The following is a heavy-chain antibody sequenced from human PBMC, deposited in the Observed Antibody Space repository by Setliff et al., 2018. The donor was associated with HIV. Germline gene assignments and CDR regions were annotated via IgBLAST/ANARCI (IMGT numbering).Heavy chain of an antibody. CDR1: GYTISAHG. CDR2: ISGDTGDI. Sequence: ASVKVSCKASGYTISAHGVSWVRHVPGHGLEWMGWISGDTGDIKYSQRFEGRLTMTTETSTNTAYMELRSLRSDDTAVYYCAIDGLSHNILPGSIAYFHSGMDVWGQGTTVTVSS. J-gene: IGHJ6*02. V-gene: IGHV1-18*01. CDR3: AIDGLSHNILPGSIAYFHSGMDV. D-gene: IGHD3-9*01.